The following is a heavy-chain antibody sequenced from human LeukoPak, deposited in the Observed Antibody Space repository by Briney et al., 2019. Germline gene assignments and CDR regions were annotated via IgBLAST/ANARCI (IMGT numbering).Heavy chain of an antibody. CDR3: ARDPAEDSSPPTDY. V-gene: IGHV3-7*01. J-gene: IGHJ4*02. D-gene: IGHD3-22*01. CDR1: GFTFSSYW. CDR2: IKQDGSEK. Sequence: GGSLRISCAASGFTFSSYWMSWVRQAPGKGLEWVANIKQDGSEKYYVDSVKGRFTISRDNAKNSLYLQMNSLRAEDTAVYYCARDPAEDSSPPTDYWGQGTLVTVSS.